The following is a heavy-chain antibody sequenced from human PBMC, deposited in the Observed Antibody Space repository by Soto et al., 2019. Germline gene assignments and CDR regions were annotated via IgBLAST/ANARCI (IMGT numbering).Heavy chain of an antibody. CDR1: GDSASSNSSA. J-gene: IGHJ3*02. CDR2: TYYRSKWKT. Sequence: SHNLSITSAISGDSASSNSSAWNWVRQSPSRGLALLGWTYYRSKWKTNYGVSVRFRITITPDTSKNQFSLQLNSVTPGDTAVYYWAMVDVIDIWGLGTMVTVSS. V-gene: IGHV6-1*01. CDR3: AMVDVIDI. D-gene: IGHD2-15*01.